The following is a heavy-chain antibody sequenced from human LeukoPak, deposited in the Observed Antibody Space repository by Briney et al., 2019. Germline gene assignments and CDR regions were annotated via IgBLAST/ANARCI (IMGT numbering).Heavy chain of an antibody. CDR2: IYYSGST. Sequence: PSETLSLTCTVSGGSISSYYWSWIRRPPGKGLEWIGYIYYSGSTNYNPSLKSRVTISVDTSKNQFSLKLSSVTAADTAVYYCARVGLQSYDAFDIWGQGTMVTVSS. J-gene: IGHJ3*02. CDR1: GGSISSYY. D-gene: IGHD5-24*01. V-gene: IGHV4-59*01. CDR3: ARVGLQSYDAFDI.